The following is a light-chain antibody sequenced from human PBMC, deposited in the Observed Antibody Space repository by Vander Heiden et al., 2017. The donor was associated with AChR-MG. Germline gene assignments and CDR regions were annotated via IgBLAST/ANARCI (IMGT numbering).Light chain of an antibody. CDR2: EVN. CDR1: SSDVGSYNL. V-gene: IGLV2-23*02. J-gene: IGLJ2*01. CDR3: CSYAGSTTVV. Sequence: QSALTPPASVSGSPGPSITISCTGTSSDVGSYNLVSWYQQNPGKAPKLMIYEVNKRPSGVSNRFSGSKSGNTASLTISGLQAEDEADYYCCSYAGSTTVVFGGGTKLTVL.